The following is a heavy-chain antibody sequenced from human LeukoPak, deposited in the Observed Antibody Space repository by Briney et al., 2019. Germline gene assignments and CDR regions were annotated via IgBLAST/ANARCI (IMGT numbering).Heavy chain of an antibody. CDR2: ISYDGSNK. Sequence: GGPLRLSCAASGFTFSSYGMHWVRQAPGKGLEWVAVISYDGSNKYYADSVKGRFTISRDNSKNTLYLQMNSLRAEDTAVYYCAKVRGGIQLWLRYDAFDIWGQGTMVTVSS. CDR3: AKVRGGIQLWLRYDAFDI. J-gene: IGHJ3*02. D-gene: IGHD5-18*01. CDR1: GFTFSSYG. V-gene: IGHV3-30*18.